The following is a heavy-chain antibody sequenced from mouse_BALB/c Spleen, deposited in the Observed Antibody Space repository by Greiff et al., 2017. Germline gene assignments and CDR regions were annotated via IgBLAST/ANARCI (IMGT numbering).Heavy chain of an antibody. V-gene: IGHV3-2*02. J-gene: IGHJ3*01. CDR2: ISYSGST. CDR3: AAIYYYGSSYFWFAY. Sequence: EVQLLESGPGLVKPSQSLSLTCTVTGYSITSDYAWNWIRQFPGNKLEWMGYISYSGSTSYNPSLKSRISITRDTSKNQFFLQLNSVTTEDTATYYCAAIYYYGSSYFWFAYWGQGTLVTVSA. CDR1: GYSITSDYA. D-gene: IGHD1-1*01.